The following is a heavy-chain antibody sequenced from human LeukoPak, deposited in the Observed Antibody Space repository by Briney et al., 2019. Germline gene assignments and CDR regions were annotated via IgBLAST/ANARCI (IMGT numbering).Heavy chain of an antibody. V-gene: IGHV4-34*01. CDR3: ARRTAARFYWYFDL. CDR1: GGSFSVFL. CDR2: INGGGGT. Sequence: SETLSLTCAVYGGSFSVFLWSWFRQPPGKGLEWIGEINGGGGTKYNPSLKSRLTISLDTSKNQFSLKLSSVTAADTAVYYCARRTAARFYWYFDLWGRGTLVTVSS. J-gene: IGHJ2*01. D-gene: IGHD6-6*01.